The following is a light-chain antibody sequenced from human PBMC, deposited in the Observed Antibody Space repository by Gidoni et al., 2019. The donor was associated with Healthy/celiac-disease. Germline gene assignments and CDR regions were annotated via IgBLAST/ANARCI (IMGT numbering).Light chain of an antibody. Sequence: DIQITQSPSSLSASVGDRVTITCRANENIDNRLNWYRQTPGKAPKLLIYASSNLRSGVPSRFSGSGFGTDFTLSISCQQSEDLANYYCQQNKTDPFTFGPGTKVELK. J-gene: IGKJ4*01. CDR1: ENIDNR. CDR2: ASS. CDR3: QQNKTDPFT. V-gene: IGKV1-39*01.